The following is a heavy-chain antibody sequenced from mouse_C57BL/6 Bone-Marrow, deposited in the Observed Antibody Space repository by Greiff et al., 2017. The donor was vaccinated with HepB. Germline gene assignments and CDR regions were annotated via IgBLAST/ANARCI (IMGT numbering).Heavy chain of an antibody. Sequence: QVQLQQPGAELVRPGSSVKLSCKASGYTFTSYWMDWVKQRPGQGLEWIGNIYPSDSETHYNQKFKDKATLTVDKSSSTVYMQLISLTSEGSAVYNWVCDYYLAWFAYWGQGTLVTVSA. CDR3: VCDYYLAWFAY. V-gene: IGHV1-61*01. CDR1: GYTFTSYW. J-gene: IGHJ3*01. CDR2: IYPSDSET. D-gene: IGHD1-1*01.